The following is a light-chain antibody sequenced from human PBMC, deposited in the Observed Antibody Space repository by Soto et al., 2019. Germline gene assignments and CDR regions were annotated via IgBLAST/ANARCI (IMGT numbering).Light chain of an antibody. CDR1: NSDVGAYNY. Sequence: QSVLTQPPSVSGSPGQSITISCTGTNSDVGAYNYVSWYQQHPGKAPKLIIREVTNRPSGVSSRFSGSKSGNTASLTISGLQAEDEADYYCCSATGDITSVVGTGTKVTVL. CDR3: CSATGDITSV. V-gene: IGLV2-14*01. CDR2: EVT. J-gene: IGLJ1*01.